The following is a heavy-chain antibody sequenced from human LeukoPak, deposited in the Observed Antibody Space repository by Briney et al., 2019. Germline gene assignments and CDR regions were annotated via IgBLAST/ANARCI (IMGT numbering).Heavy chain of an antibody. J-gene: IGHJ4*02. D-gene: IGHD4-23*01. CDR3: ARGGSHAVALAF. CDR2: IIPILGIA. V-gene: IGHV1-69*04. CDR1: GYSFTTYD. Sequence: SVKVSCKASGYSFTTYDINWVRQATGQGLEWMGRIIPILGIANYAQKFQGRVTITADKSTSTAYMELSSLRSEDTAVYYCARGGSHAVALAFWGQGTLVTVSS.